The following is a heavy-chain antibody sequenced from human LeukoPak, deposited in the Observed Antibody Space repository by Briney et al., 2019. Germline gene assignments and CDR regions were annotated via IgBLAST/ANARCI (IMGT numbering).Heavy chain of an antibody. CDR1: GFAFLCFV. Sequence: GGSLRLSCEASGFAFLCFVWHWFRKAPGKGLEGVAVISYDGSNKYYADSVKGRFTISRDNSKNTLYLQMNSLRAEDTAVYYCARDSRLEYDGTYHFDLWGQGTLVTVSS. D-gene: IGHD1-26*01. J-gene: IGHJ4*02. CDR3: ARDSRLEYDGTYHFDL. V-gene: IGHV3-30*19. CDR2: ISYDGSNK.